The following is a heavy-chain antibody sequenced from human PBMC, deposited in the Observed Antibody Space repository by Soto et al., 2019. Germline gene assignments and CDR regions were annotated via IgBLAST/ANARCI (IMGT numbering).Heavy chain of an antibody. CDR3: ASEWKHDGLDY. Sequence: GGSLRLSCAASGFTFSSYGMHWVRQAPGKGLEWVAVISYDGSNKYYADSVKGRFTISRDNSKSTLYLQMNSLRTEDTAVYYCASEWKHDGLDYWGQGTLVTVSS. V-gene: IGHV3-30*03. D-gene: IGHD5-18*01. CDR2: ISYDGSNK. J-gene: IGHJ4*02. CDR1: GFTFSSYG.